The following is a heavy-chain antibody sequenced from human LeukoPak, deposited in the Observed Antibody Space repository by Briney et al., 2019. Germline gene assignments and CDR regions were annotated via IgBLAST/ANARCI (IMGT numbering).Heavy chain of an antibody. CDR2: ISGSGGST. Sequence: GGSLRLSCAASGFTFSSYAMSWVRQAPGKGLEWVSAISGSGGSTYYANSVKGRFTISRDNSKNTLYLQMNSLRAEDTAVYYCAKVRAPAITMIVVAYDYWGQGTLVTVSS. CDR3: AKVRAPAITMIVVAYDY. CDR1: GFTFSSYA. J-gene: IGHJ4*02. V-gene: IGHV3-23*01. D-gene: IGHD3-22*01.